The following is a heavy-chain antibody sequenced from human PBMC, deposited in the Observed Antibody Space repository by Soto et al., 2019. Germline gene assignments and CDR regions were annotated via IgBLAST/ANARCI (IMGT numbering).Heavy chain of an antibody. CDR2: ISSSSSTI. CDR1: GFTFSSYS. J-gene: IGHJ3*02. V-gene: IGHV3-48*01. D-gene: IGHD2-2*01. CDR3: TRDRTIVVVPAAKIHDAFDI. Sequence: EVQLVESGGGLVQPGGSLRLSCAASGFTFSSYSMNWVRQAPGKGLEWVSYISSSSSTIYYAESVKGRFTISRDNAKNSLYLQMNGLRAEDTAVYYCTRDRTIVVVPAAKIHDAFDIWGQGTMVTVSS.